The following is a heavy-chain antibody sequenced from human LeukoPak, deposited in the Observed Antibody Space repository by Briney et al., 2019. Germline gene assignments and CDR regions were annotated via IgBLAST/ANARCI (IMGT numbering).Heavy chain of an antibody. V-gene: IGHV3-15*01. Sequence: GGSLRLSCAASGFTFSNAWMSWVRQAPGKGLEWVGRIKSKTDGGTTDYAAPVKGRFTISRDDSKNTLYLQMNSLKTEDTAVYYCTTYGPEYSSGWPVRTGWGQGTLVTVSS. D-gene: IGHD6-19*01. J-gene: IGHJ4*02. CDR1: GFTFSNAW. CDR2: IKSKTDGGTT. CDR3: TTYGPEYSSGWPVRTG.